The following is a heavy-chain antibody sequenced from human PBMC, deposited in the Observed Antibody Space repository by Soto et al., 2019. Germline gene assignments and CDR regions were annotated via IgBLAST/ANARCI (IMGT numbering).Heavy chain of an antibody. CDR3: ARRGGRYGDFQRGFYYFDY. V-gene: IGHV4-30-2*01. J-gene: IGHJ4*02. CDR1: GGSISSGGYS. D-gene: IGHD4-17*01. Sequence: QLQLQESGSGLVKPSQTLSLTCAVSGGSISSGGYSWSWIRQPPGKGLEWIGYIYHSGSTYYHPSLKSRVTISVDRSKDQFSLKLSSVTAADTAVYYCARRGGRYGDFQRGFYYFDYWGQGTLVTVSS. CDR2: IYHSGST.